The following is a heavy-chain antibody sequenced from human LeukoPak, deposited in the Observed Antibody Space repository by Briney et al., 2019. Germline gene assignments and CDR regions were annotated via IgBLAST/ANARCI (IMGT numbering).Heavy chain of an antibody. Sequence: PGGSLRLSCAASGFTFSSYAMHWVRQAPGKGLEWVAVISYDGSNKYYADSVKGRFTISRDNSKNTLYLQMNSLRAEDTAVYYCARDGVRYSGSYGPRGDWFDPWGQGTLVTVSS. D-gene: IGHD1-26*01. CDR2: ISYDGSNK. J-gene: IGHJ5*02. V-gene: IGHV3-30-3*01. CDR3: ARDGVRYSGSYGPRGDWFDP. CDR1: GFTFSSYA.